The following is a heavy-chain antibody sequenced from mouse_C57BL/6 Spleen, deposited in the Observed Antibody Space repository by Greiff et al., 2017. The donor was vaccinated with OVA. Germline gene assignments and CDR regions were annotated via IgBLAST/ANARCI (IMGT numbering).Heavy chain of an antibody. D-gene: IGHD1-1*01. CDR3: ARDYYGSSYWYFDV. CDR1: GYTFTSYW. CDR2: IHPNSGST. V-gene: IGHV1-64*01. Sequence: QVQLQQPGAELVKPGASVKLSCKASGYTFTSYWMHWVKQRPGQGLEWIGMIHPNSGSTNYNEKFKSKATLTVDKSSSTAYMQLSSLTSEDSAVYYCARDYYGSSYWYFDVWGTGTTVTGSS. J-gene: IGHJ1*03.